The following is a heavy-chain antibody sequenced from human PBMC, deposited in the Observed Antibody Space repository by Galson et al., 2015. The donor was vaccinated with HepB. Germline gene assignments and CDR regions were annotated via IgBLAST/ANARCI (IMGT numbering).Heavy chain of an antibody. Sequence: SLRLSCAASGFTFSNAWMSWVRQAPGKGLGWVGRIKSKIDGGTTDYAAPVKGRLTMSRDDSKNTLYLQMNSLKTEDTAVYCCPTDLSRWGQGTLVTVSS. D-gene: IGHD2/OR15-2a*01. CDR2: IKSKIDGGTT. J-gene: IGHJ4*02. V-gene: IGHV3-15*01. CDR3: PTDLSR. CDR1: GFTFSNAW.